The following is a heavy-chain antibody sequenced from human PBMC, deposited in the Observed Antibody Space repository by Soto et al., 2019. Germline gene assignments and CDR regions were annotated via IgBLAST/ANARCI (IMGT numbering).Heavy chain of an antibody. CDR3: AREDCSGGSCYPTDAFDI. CDR1: GGTFSSYA. Sequence: SVKVSCKASGGTFSSYAISWVRQAPGQGLEWMGGIIPIFGTANYAQKFQGRVTITADKSMSTAYMELSSLRSEDTAVYYCAREDCSGGSCYPTDAFDIWGQGTMVTVSS. D-gene: IGHD2-15*01. V-gene: IGHV1-69*06. J-gene: IGHJ3*02. CDR2: IIPIFGTA.